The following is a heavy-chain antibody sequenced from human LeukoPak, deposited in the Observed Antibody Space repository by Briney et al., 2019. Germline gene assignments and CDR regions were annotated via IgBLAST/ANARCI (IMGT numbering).Heavy chain of an antibody. CDR2: MYTSGST. CDR1: GGSISSGSYY. V-gene: IGHV4-61*02. D-gene: IGHD3-22*01. Sequence: SQTLSLTCTVSGGSISSGSYYWSWIRQPAGQGLEYIGRMYTSGSTNYNPSLKSRVTISVDTSKNQFSLKLSSVTAADTAVYFCARGPYSYDSSGAFDIWGQGTMVTVSS. CDR3: ARGPYSYDSSGAFDI. J-gene: IGHJ3*02.